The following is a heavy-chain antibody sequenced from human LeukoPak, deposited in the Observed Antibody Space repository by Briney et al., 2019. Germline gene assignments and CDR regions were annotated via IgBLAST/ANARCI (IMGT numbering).Heavy chain of an antibody. CDR3: ARDVAYCSSTSCYTGYYYGMDV. CDR1: GVTFSSYS. Sequence: PGGSLRLSCAASGVTFSSYSMNWVRQAPGKGLEWVSSISSSSSYIYYADSVKGRFTISRDNAKNSLYLQMNSLRAEDTAVYYCARDVAYCSSTSCYTGYYYGMDVWGQGTTVTVSS. V-gene: IGHV3-21*01. J-gene: IGHJ6*02. CDR2: ISSSSSYI. D-gene: IGHD2-2*02.